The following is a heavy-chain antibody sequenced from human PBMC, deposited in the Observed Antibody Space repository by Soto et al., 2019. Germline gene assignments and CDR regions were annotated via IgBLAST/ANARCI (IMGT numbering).Heavy chain of an antibody. V-gene: IGHV3-30*18. Sequence: PGGSLRLSCAASGFTFSSYGMHWVRQAPGKGLEWVAVISYDGSNKYYADSVKGRFTISRDNSKNTLYLQMNSLRAEDTAVYYCAKGEQYNWNYPGLYWGQGTLVTVSS. J-gene: IGHJ4*02. CDR1: GFTFSSYG. CDR2: ISYDGSNK. CDR3: AKGEQYNWNYPGLY. D-gene: IGHD1-7*01.